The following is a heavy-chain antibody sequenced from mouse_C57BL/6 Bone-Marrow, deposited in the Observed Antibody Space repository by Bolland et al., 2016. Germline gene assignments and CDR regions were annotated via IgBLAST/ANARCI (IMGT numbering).Heavy chain of an antibody. CDR2: GDT. D-gene: IGHD2-10*01. Sequence: GDTEYAPKFQGKATMTADTSSNTAYLQLSSLTSEDTAVYYCTRLLRDAMDYWGQGTLV. V-gene: IGHV14-1*01. J-gene: IGHJ3*01. CDR3: TRLLRDAMDY.